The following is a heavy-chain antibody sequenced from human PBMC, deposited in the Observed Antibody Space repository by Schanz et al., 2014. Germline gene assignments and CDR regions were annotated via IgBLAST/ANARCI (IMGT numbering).Heavy chain of an antibody. CDR1: GGSISSGGYY. CDR2: IFTSGST. D-gene: IGHD5-18*01. CDR3: ARRSVSPSGNSYGYVVAWFDP. V-gene: IGHV4-61*02. Sequence: QVQLQESGPGLVKPSQTLSLTCTVSGGSISSGGYYWSWIRQPAGKGLEWIGRIFTSGSTDYKPSPKSRFPISADKSKNQFSLKLRSGTAADTAVYYCARRSVSPSGNSYGYVVAWFDPWGQGTTVTVSS. J-gene: IGHJ5*01.